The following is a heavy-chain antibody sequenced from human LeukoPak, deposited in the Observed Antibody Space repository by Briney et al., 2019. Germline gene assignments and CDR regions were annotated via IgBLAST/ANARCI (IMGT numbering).Heavy chain of an antibody. CDR1: GGTFSSYA. CDR2: IIPIFGTA. V-gene: IGHV1-69*13. Sequence: GASVKVSCKASGGTFSSYAISWVRQAPGQGLEWMRGIIPIFGTANYAQKFQGRVTITADESTSTAYMELSSLRSEDTAAYYCARGGYCSSTSCYYYYYYMDVWGKGTTVTISS. CDR3: ARGGYCSSTSCYYYYYYMDV. D-gene: IGHD2-2*01. J-gene: IGHJ6*03.